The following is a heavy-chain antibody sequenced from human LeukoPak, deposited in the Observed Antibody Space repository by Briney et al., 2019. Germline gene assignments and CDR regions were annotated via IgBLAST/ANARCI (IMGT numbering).Heavy chain of an antibody. CDR1: GFTFSSYG. Sequence: GGSLRLSCAASGFTFSSYGMHWVRQAPGKGLEWVAVISYDGSNKYYADSVKGRFTISRDNSKNTLYLQMNSPRAEDTAVYYCAKDYYGSGSLFDYWGQGTLVTVSS. CDR2: ISYDGSNK. V-gene: IGHV3-30*18. CDR3: AKDYYGSGSLFDY. J-gene: IGHJ4*02. D-gene: IGHD3-10*01.